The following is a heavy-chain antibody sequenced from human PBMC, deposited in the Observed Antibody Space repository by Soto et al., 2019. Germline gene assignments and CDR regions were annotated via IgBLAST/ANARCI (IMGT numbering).Heavy chain of an antibody. CDR2: IYNHGQI. D-gene: IGHD7-27*01. J-gene: IGHJ4*02. Sequence: EVQLVESGGGLTQPGGSLRLSCVVSGFIVSRSHMMWVRQAPGKGLEGVSVIYNHGQINYVDPVKGRFTIARDNSKNTIYLQMNILKVEDTAFYYCVRVTGAERHWGQGALVTVSS. V-gene: IGHV3-53*01. CDR3: VRVTGAERH. CDR1: GFIVSRSH.